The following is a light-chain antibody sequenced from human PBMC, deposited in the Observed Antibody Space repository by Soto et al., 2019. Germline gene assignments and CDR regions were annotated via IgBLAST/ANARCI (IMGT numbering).Light chain of an antibody. CDR2: DAS. Sequence: DIQMTQSPSTLSASVGDRVTITCRASQSISSWLAWYQQKPGKAPTLLIYDASSLESGVPSRFSGSGSGKEFTLTTGSVQPDDFAANYCQQYNSYSSYTFGQGTKLEIK. CDR1: QSISSW. CDR3: QQYNSYSSYT. J-gene: IGKJ2*01. V-gene: IGKV1-5*01.